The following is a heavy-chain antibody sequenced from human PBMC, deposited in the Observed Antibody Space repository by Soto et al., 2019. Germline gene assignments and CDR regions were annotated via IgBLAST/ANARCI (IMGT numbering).Heavy chain of an antibody. CDR3: ARDGTLYDSRAYYYLY. Sequence: QVQLVQSGAEVKKPGSSVKVSCKASGRTFSGYTITWVRQAPGQGLEWMGGITPMFGTPNYAQKFRGRVTITADESSSTAYMELSSLRSEDTAMYFCARDGTLYDSRAYYYLYWGQGTLVTVSS. CDR1: GRTFSGYT. D-gene: IGHD3-22*01. J-gene: IGHJ4*02. CDR2: ITPMFGTP. V-gene: IGHV1-69*01.